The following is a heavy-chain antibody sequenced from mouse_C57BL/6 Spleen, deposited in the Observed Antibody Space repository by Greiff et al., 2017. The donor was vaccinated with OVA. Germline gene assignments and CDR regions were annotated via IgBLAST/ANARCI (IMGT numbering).Heavy chain of an antibody. Sequence: QVQLQQPGAELVKPGASVKLSCKASGYTFTSYWMQWVKQRPGQGLEWIGEIDPSDSYTNYNQKFKGKATLTVDTYSSTAYMQLSSLTSEDSAVYYCARRDYFDYWGQGTTLTVSS. CDR1: GYTFTSYW. CDR2: IDPSDSYT. J-gene: IGHJ2*01. CDR3: ARRDYFDY. V-gene: IGHV1-50*01.